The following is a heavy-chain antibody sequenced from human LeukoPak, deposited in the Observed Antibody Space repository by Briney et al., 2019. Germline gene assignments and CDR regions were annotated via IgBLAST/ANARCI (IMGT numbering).Heavy chain of an antibody. CDR2: INPNSGGT. CDR3: ARDEYCSSTSCYGAFDI. CDR1: GYTFTGYY. J-gene: IGHJ3*02. D-gene: IGHD2-2*01. Sequence: ASVKVSCKASGYTFTGYYMHWVRQAPGQGLEWMGWINPNSGGTNYAQKFQGRVTMTRDTSISTAYVELSRLRSDDTAVYYCARDEYCSSTSCYGAFDIWGQGTMVTVSS. V-gene: IGHV1-2*02.